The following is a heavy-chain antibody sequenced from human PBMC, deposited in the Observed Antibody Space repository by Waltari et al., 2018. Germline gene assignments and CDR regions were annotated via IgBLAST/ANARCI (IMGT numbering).Heavy chain of an antibody. CDR3: ARVLTPYYYYMDV. D-gene: IGHD7-27*01. V-gene: IGHV4-34*01. CDR2: INHSGST. Sequence: QVQLQQWGAGLLKPSETLSLTCAVYGGSFSGYYWSWIHQPPGKGLEWIGEINHSGSTNYDPSLKSRVTISVDTSKNQFSRKLSSVTAADTAVYYCARVLTPYYYYMDVWGKGTTVTVSS. CDR1: GGSFSGYY. J-gene: IGHJ6*03.